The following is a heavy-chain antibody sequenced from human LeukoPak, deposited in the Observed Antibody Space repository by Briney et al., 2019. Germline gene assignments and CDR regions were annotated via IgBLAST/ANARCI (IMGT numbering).Heavy chain of an antibody. D-gene: IGHD6-13*01. CDR3: TREGIAAAGTGAFDI. CDR1: GFTFSDYY. Sequence: GGFLRLCCAASGFTFSDYYMSWVRQAPGKGLEWVGFIRSKAYGGTTEYAASVKGRFTISRDDSKSIAYLQMNRLKIEDTAVYYCTREGIAAAGTGAFDIWGQGTMVTVSS. CDR2: IRSKAYGGTT. V-gene: IGHV3-49*04. J-gene: IGHJ3*02.